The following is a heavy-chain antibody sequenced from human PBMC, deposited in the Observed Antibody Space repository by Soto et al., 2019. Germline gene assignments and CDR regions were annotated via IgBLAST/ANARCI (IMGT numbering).Heavy chain of an antibody. V-gene: IGHV4-30-4*01. D-gene: IGHD5-12*01. CDR2: IPSRGRP. Sequence: QVQLRESGPGLVKPSQTLSLTCSVSGASVAGGSYYWSWVRQPPGKGLEWIGYIPSRGRPFYNPSLTSRGTISADTSKNQLSLQLTSVTAADTAVYYCARDTYSGYDFGLWGQGTLVTLPS. CDR1: GASVAGGSYY. J-gene: IGHJ5*02. CDR3: ARDTYSGYDFGL.